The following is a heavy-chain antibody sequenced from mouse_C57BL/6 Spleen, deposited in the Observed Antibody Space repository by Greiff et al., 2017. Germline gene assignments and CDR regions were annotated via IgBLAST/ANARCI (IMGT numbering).Heavy chain of an antibody. Sequence: QVQLQQPGAELVKPGASVKLSCKASGYTFTSYWMHWVKQRPGQGLEWIGMIHPNSGSTNYNEKFKSKATLTVDKSSSTAYMQLRSLTSEDSAVYYCARSDSYYYYGSSNYWGQGTSVTGSS. CDR3: ARSDSYYYYGSSNY. V-gene: IGHV1-64*01. J-gene: IGHJ4*01. CDR2: IHPNSGST. D-gene: IGHD1-1*01. CDR1: GYTFTSYW.